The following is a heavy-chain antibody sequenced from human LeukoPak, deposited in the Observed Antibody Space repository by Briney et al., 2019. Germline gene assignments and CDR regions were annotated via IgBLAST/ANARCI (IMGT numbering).Heavy chain of an antibody. CDR2: VNGGGNT. CDR1: GFTFSTYT. Sequence: GGSLRLSCAASGFTFSTYTLSWVRQAPGKGLEWVSAVNGGGNTWYAGSVKGRFTISRDNSKNTLYLQMNSLRAEDTAIYYCAKERQAGDYFTSDYWGLGTLVTVSS. J-gene: IGHJ4*02. CDR3: AKERQAGDYFTSDY. D-gene: IGHD4-17*01. V-gene: IGHV3-23*01.